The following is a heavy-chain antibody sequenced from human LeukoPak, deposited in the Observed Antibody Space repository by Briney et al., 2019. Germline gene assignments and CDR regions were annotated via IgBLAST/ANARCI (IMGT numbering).Heavy chain of an antibody. D-gene: IGHD3-22*01. CDR1: GFTFDDYA. CDR3: ARAYYYDSKGSFDY. Sequence: GGSLRLSCAASGFTFDDYAMHWVRQAPGKGLKWVSGISWNSGSIDYADSVKGRFTISRDNAKNSLYLRMNSLRAEDTALYYCARAYYYDSKGSFDYWGQGTLVTVSS. J-gene: IGHJ4*02. V-gene: IGHV3-9*01. CDR2: ISWNSGSI.